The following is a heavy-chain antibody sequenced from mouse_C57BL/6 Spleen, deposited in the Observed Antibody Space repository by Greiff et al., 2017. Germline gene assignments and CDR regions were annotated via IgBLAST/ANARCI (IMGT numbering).Heavy chain of an antibody. J-gene: IGHJ1*03. Sequence: VTLVESGPELVKPGASVKLSCKASGYTFTRYDLNWVKQRPGPGLEWIGWIYPRDGSTKYNEKFKGKATLTVATSSSTAYMELHSLTSEDSAVYFCAEYYGSSYGWYFDVWGTGTTVTVSS. CDR2: IYPRDGST. CDR1: GYTFTRYD. CDR3: AEYYGSSYGWYFDV. D-gene: IGHD1-1*01. V-gene: IGHV1-85*01.